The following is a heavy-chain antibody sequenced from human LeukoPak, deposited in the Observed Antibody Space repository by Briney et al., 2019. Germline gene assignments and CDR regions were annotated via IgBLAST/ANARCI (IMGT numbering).Heavy chain of an antibody. Sequence: ASVKVSCKASGYTFTSYYMHWVRQAPGQGLEWMGIINPSGGSTSYAQKFQGRVTMTRDTSTSTVYMELSSLRSEDTAVYYCARDQVVTAMPKPYYFDYWGQGTLVTASS. CDR1: GYTFTSYY. J-gene: IGHJ4*02. CDR2: INPSGGST. D-gene: IGHD2-21*02. CDR3: ARDQVVTAMPKPYYFDY. V-gene: IGHV1-46*01.